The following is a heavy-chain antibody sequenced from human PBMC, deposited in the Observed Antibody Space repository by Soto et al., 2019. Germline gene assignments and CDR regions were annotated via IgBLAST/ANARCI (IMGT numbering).Heavy chain of an antibody. CDR2: IIPIFGTA. CDR3: ARAPIEVYSSSWSSYNWFDP. CDR1: GGTFSSYA. Sequence: QVQLVQSGAEVKKPGSSVNVSCKASGGTFSSYAISWVRQAPGQGLEWMAGIIPIFGTANYAQKFQGRVTITADESTNTDYMELSSLRSEDTAVYYCARAPIEVYSSSWSSYNWFDPWGQGTLVTVSS. V-gene: IGHV1-69*01. J-gene: IGHJ5*02. D-gene: IGHD6-13*01.